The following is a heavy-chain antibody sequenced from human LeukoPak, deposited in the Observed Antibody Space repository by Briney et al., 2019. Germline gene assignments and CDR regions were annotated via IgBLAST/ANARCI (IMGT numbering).Heavy chain of an antibody. J-gene: IGHJ4*02. V-gene: IGHV1-2*02. Sequence: GASVKVSCKASGYTFTDYSMHWVRQAPGQGLEWMGWINPNSGGTNYAQKFQGRVTMTRDTSISTAYMELRGLRSDDTAVFYCARNTYYYDNSAGTFDFWGQGTLVTVSS. CDR2: INPNSGGT. D-gene: IGHD3-22*01. CDR1: GYTFTDYS. CDR3: ARNTYYYDNSAGTFDF.